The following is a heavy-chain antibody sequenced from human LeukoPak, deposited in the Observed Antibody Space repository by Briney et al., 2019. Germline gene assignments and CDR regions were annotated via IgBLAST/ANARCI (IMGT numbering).Heavy chain of an antibody. CDR1: GFTFSSYA. J-gene: IGHJ4*02. Sequence: PGGSLRLSCAASGFTFSSYAMSWVRQAPGKGLEWVSAISGSGGSTYYADSVKGRFTISRDSSKNTLYLQMNSLRAEDTAVYYCAKSKRTYCSGGSCYGFDYWGQGTLVTVSS. CDR3: AKSKRTYCSGGSCYGFDY. V-gene: IGHV3-23*01. D-gene: IGHD2-15*01. CDR2: ISGSGGST.